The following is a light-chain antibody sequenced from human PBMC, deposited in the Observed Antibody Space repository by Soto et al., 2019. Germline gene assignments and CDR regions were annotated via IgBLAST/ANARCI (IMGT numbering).Light chain of an antibody. CDR2: GAS. J-gene: IGKJ1*01. CDR1: QTVSGNY. Sequence: ESVLTQSPGTLSLSPGEGATLSCRASQTVSGNYLAWYQQKPGQAPRLLIYGASNRATGIPVRFSGSGSGTDFTLTISRLDPEDFSVYYCDQYGVSRAFGQGTEVDIK. CDR3: DQYGVSRA. V-gene: IGKV3-20*01.